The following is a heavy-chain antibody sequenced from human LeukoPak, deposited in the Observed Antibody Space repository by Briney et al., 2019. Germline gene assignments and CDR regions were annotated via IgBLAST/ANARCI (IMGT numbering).Heavy chain of an antibody. J-gene: IGHJ4*02. Sequence: GGSLRLSCAASGFTFSSYAMSWVRQAPGKGLEWVSAISGSGGSTYYADSVKGRFTISRDNSKNTLYLQMNSLRAEDTAVYYCAKLAGTFSAIMSVAYFDYWGQGTLVTVSS. CDR3: AKLAGTFSAIMSVAYFDY. D-gene: IGHD1-1*01. CDR1: GFTFSSYA. CDR2: ISGSGGST. V-gene: IGHV3-23*01.